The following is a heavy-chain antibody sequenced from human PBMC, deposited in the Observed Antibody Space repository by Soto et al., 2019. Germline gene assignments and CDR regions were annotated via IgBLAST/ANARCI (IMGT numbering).Heavy chain of an antibody. J-gene: IGHJ1*01. CDR3: ANGNCMSRSCYGYFHN. V-gene: IGHV3-30*18. CDR2: ISYDGSNE. D-gene: IGHD2-2*01. Sequence: GGSLRLSCAASGFTFSTYGMHWVRQAPGKGLEWVAVISYDGSNEYYADSVKGRFTISRDNSKNTLYLQMNSLRREDTAFYYCANGNCMSRSCYGYFHNWGQGTLVTVSS. CDR1: GFTFSTYG.